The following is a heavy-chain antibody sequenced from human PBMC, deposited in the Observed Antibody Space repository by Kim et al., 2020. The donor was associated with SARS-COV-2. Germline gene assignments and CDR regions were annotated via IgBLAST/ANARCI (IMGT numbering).Heavy chain of an antibody. CDR1: GGSISSSSYY. CDR2: IYYSGST. V-gene: IGHV4-39*01. CDR3: ARHSRGVNAFDI. D-gene: IGHD2-21*01. J-gene: IGHJ3*02. Sequence: SETLSLTCTVSGGSISSSSYYWGWIRQPPGKGLEWIGSIYYSGSTYYNPSLKSRVTISVDTSKNQFSLKLSSVTAADTAVYYCARHSRGVNAFDIWGQGTMVTVSS.